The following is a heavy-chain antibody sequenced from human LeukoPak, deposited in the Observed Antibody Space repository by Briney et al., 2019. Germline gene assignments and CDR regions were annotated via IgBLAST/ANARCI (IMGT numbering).Heavy chain of an antibody. Sequence: SETLSLTCTVSGVSITSGIHYWGWIRQPPGKGLEWIGSIYYTGSTFYNPSLKSRVTISVDTSKSQFSLKLSSVTAADTALYYCARLGGTYIDFWYFDLWGRGTLVTVSS. D-gene: IGHD1-26*01. V-gene: IGHV4-39*01. J-gene: IGHJ2*01. CDR3: ARLGGTYIDFWYFDL. CDR1: GVSITSGIHY. CDR2: IYYTGST.